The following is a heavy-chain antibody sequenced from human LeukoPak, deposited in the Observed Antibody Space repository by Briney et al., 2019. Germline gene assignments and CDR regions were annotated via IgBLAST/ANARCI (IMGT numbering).Heavy chain of an antibody. J-gene: IGHJ6*03. Sequence: ASVKVSCKASGYTFTGYYMHWVRQAPGQGLEWMGWINPNSGGTNYAQKFQGRVTMTRDTSISTAYMELSRLRSDDTAVYYCAMFPGDYYYYYMDVWGKGTTATVSS. V-gene: IGHV1-2*02. CDR1: GYTFTGYY. CDR3: AMFPGDYYYYYMDV. D-gene: IGHD7-27*01. CDR2: INPNSGGT.